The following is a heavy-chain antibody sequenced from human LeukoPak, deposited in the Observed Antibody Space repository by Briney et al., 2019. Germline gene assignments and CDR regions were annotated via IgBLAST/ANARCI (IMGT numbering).Heavy chain of an antibody. Sequence: ASVKVSCKASGYTFTDYYIHWVRQAPGQGLEWMGWINPNSGGTNYAQKFQGRVTMTRDTSISTAYMELSRLRSDDTAVYYCARVIEYSSSSRSYYYYYYMDVWGKGTTVTVSS. CDR2: INPNSGGT. V-gene: IGHV1-2*02. D-gene: IGHD6-6*01. J-gene: IGHJ6*03. CDR1: GYTFTDYY. CDR3: ARVIEYSSSSRSYYYYYYMDV.